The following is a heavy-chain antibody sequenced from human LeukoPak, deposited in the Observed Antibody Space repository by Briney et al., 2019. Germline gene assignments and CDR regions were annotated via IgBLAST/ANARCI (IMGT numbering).Heavy chain of an antibody. CDR2: IWYDGSNK. V-gene: IGHV3-33*01. CDR1: GFTFSSYG. D-gene: IGHD2-15*01. Sequence: GGSLRLSCAASGFTFSSYGMHWVRQAPGKGLEWVAVIWYDGSNKYYADSVKGRFTISRDNSKNTLYLQMNSLGAEDTAVYYCARSCSGGSCYYYGMDVWGKGTTVTVSS. CDR3: ARSCSGGSCYYYGMDV. J-gene: IGHJ6*04.